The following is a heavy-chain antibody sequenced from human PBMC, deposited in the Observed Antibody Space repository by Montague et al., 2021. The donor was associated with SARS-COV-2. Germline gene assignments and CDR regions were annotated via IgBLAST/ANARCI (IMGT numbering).Heavy chain of an antibody. D-gene: IGHD1/OR15-1a*01. CDR1: GGSLNGYF. J-gene: IGHJ3*02. CDR2: VHFSGIT. Sequence: SETLSLTCTVSGGSLNGYFWSWIRQAPGKTLEWLGYVHFSGITNYNPSLKSRVDISIDTSKNHFSLRLSSVTAADSAVFYCARWGLNNAFDIWGLGTMITISS. CDR3: ARWGLNNAFDI. V-gene: IGHV4-4*08.